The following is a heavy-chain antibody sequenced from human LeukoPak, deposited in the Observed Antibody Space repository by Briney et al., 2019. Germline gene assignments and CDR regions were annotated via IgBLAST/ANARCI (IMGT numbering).Heavy chain of an antibody. Sequence: GGSLRLSCAASGFTFSSYSMNWARQAPGKGLEWVSSISSSSSYIYYADSVKGRFTISRDNAKNSLYLQMNSLRAEDTAVYYCAREPQWLVMWDWGQGTLVTVSS. CDR3: AREPQWLVMWD. CDR2: ISSSSSYI. CDR1: GFTFSSYS. V-gene: IGHV3-21*01. J-gene: IGHJ4*02. D-gene: IGHD6-19*01.